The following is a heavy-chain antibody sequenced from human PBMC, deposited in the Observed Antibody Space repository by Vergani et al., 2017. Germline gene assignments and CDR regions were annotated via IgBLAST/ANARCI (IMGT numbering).Heavy chain of an antibody. D-gene: IGHD5-18*01. CDR1: GGSISSYY. CDR3: ASVLGGQLWLDYYYYGMDV. J-gene: IGHJ6*02. V-gene: IGHV4-59*01. Sequence: QVQLQESGPGLVKPSETLSLTCTVSGGSISSYYWSWIRQPPGKGLEWIGYIYYSGSTNYNPSLKSRVTISVDTSKNQFSLKLSSVTAADTAVYYCASVLGGQLWLDYYYYGMDVWGQGTTVTVSS. CDR2: IYYSGST.